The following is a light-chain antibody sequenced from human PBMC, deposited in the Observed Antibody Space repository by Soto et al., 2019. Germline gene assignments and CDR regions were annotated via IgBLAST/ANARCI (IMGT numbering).Light chain of an antibody. CDR2: DVN. Sequence: QSVLTQPASVSGSPGQSITISCTGTISVIGAYNFVSWYQQHPGKAPKLMLYDVNIRPSGVSNRFSGSKSGNTASLTISGLQADEEADYYCTSWTTSTTMIFGGGTKLTVL. CDR1: ISVIGAYNF. J-gene: IGLJ2*01. CDR3: TSWTTSTTMI. V-gene: IGLV2-14*03.